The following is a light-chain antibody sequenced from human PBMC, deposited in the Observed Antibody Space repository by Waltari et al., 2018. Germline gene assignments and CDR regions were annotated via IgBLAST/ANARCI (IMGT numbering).Light chain of an antibody. CDR2: AAS. CDR3: QNHERLPAT. J-gene: IGKJ1*01. CDR1: QNIGTY. V-gene: IGKV3-20*01. Sequence: EKATPACRASQNIGTYLGWYQQKPGQAPRLLMYAASRRATGIPDRFSGSGSGTDFSLTITRLEPEDFAVYYCQNHERLPATFGQGTKVEIK.